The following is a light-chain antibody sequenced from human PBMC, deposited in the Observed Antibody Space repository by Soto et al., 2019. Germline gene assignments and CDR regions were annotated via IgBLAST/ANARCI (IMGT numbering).Light chain of an antibody. CDR3: QQYGDSPPEYT. J-gene: IGKJ2*01. CDR2: GAS. V-gene: IGKV3-20*01. CDR1: ESIVNNN. Sequence: VLTQSPGTLSLFPGERATLSYRASESIVNNNLAWYQQKPGQAPRLLISGASNRATGVPDRFSGSGSGSDFTLTIDRLEPEDFAVFYCQQYGDSPPEYTFGQGTKLEIK.